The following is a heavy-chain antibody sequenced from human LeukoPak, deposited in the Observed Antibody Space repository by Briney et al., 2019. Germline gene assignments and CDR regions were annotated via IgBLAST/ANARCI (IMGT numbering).Heavy chain of an antibody. CDR3: ARDRPYSSGWYYFDY. CDR1: GFTFSSYA. D-gene: IGHD6-19*01. J-gene: IGHJ4*02. V-gene: IGHV3-30-3*01. CDR2: ISYDGSNE. Sequence: GRSLRLSCAASGFTFSSYAMHWVRQAPGKGLEWVAVISYDGSNEYYADSVKGRFTISRDNSKNTLYLQMNSLRAEDTAVYYCARDRPYSSGWYYFDYWGQGTLVTVSS.